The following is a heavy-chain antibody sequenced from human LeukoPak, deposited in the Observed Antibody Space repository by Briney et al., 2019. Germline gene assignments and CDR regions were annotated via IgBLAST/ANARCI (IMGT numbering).Heavy chain of an antibody. V-gene: IGHV4-59*01. J-gene: IGHJ4*02. D-gene: IGHD3-3*01. Sequence: SETLSLTCTVSGGSIRSYYWSWIRQPPGKGLEWIGYIYFSGSTSYNPSLKSRVTISVDRSKNQFSLKLSSVAAADTAVYYCAGSYDTNFDYWGQGTLVTVSS. CDR2: IYFSGST. CDR1: GGSIRSYY. CDR3: AGSYDTNFDY.